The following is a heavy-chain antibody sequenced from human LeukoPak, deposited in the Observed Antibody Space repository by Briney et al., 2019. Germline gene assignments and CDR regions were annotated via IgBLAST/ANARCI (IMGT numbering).Heavy chain of an antibody. CDR1: GYTFTSSW. J-gene: IGHJ6*02. V-gene: IGHV5-51*01. D-gene: IGHD2-15*01. CDR2: INLGDSDT. CDR3: VYCSGGSSSYGMDV. Sequence: GESLKISCQGAGYTFTSSWIAWVRPMPGKGLEWMGIINLGDSDTRYSPSFQGQVTISADKSISTAYLQWSSLKASDTAIYFCVYCSGGSSSYGMDVWGQGTTVTVSS.